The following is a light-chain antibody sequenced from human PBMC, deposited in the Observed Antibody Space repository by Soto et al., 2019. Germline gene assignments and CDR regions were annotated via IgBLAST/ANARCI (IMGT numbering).Light chain of an antibody. Sequence: EIVLTQSPGTLSLSPGERATLSCRASQSVSSSYLAWYQQKPGQAPRLLLYGASSRATGIPDRFSGSGSGTDFTVTISRLEPEDFAVYYCHQYESSPLTFGGGTKVDIK. CDR1: QSVSSSY. CDR2: GAS. CDR3: HQYESSPLT. J-gene: IGKJ4*02. V-gene: IGKV3-20*01.